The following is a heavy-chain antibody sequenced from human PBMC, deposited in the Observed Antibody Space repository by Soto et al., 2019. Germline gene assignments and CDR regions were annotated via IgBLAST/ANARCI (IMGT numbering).Heavy chain of an antibody. J-gene: IGHJ3*01. CDR1: GFTFTNYL. CDR2: ITSDGSTT. D-gene: IGHD5-12*01. Sequence: LRLSCAASGFTFTNYLMHWVRQVPGKGLVWVSRITSDGSTTNYADSVKGRFTISRDNAKNTLYLQMNSLRVEDTALYYCVRDKDGYNFWGQGTMVTVSS. V-gene: IGHV3-74*01. CDR3: VRDKDGYNF.